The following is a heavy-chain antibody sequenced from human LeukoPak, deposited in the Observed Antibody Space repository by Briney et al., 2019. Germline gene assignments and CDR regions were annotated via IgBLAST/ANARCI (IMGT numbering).Heavy chain of an antibody. D-gene: IGHD1-7*01. Sequence: GGSLRLSCAASGFTFSDYYMSWMRQTPGKGLEWVSYISSSGSTIYYADSVKGRFTISRDNAKNSLYLQMNSLRAEDTAVYYCARDHRGTSAGITGTTFSDWGQGTLVTVSS. V-gene: IGHV3-11*01. CDR3: ARDHRGTSAGITGTTFSD. CDR1: GFTFSDYY. CDR2: ISSSGSTI. J-gene: IGHJ4*02.